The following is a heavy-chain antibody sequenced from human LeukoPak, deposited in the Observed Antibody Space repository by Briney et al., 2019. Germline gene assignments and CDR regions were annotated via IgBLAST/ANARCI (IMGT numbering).Heavy chain of an antibody. CDR1: GYTFTGYY. Sequence: GASVKVSCKASGYTFTGYYMHWVRQAPGQGLEWMGWINPNSGGTSYAQKFQGRVTMTRDTSISTAYMELSRLRSDDTAVYYCARIAAAGYPYFDYWGQGTLVTVSS. D-gene: IGHD6-13*01. J-gene: IGHJ4*02. V-gene: IGHV1-2*02. CDR2: INPNSGGT. CDR3: ARIAAAGYPYFDY.